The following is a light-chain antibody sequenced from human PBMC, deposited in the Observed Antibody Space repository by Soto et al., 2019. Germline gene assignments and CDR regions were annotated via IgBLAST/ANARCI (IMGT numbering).Light chain of an antibody. CDR3: ASSYRSLSVGV. Sequence: QSVLTQPPSVSAAPGQKVTISCSGSSSNIGNNYLFWYQQLQGTAPKHLIYDNDNRPSAIPDRFSASKSGTSATLGITGRQTGDDEDYYCASSYRSLSVGVFGAGTKVTVL. J-gene: IGLJ2*01. V-gene: IGLV1-51*01. CDR2: DND. CDR1: SSNIGNNY.